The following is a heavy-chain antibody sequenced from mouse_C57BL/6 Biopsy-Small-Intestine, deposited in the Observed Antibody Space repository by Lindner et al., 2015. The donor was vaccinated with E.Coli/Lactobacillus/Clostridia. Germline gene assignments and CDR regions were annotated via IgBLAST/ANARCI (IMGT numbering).Heavy chain of an antibody. CDR2: ISSGSSTI. V-gene: IGHV5-17*01. CDR1: GFTFSDYG. CDR3: ARPGGYYAWFAY. Sequence: VQLQESGGGLVKPGGSLKLSCAAPGFTFSDYGMHWVRQAPEKGLEWVAYISSGSSTIYYADTVKGRFTISRDNAKNTLFLQMTSLRSEDTAMYYCARPGGYYAWFAYWGQGTLVTVSA. J-gene: IGHJ3*01. D-gene: IGHD2-3*01.